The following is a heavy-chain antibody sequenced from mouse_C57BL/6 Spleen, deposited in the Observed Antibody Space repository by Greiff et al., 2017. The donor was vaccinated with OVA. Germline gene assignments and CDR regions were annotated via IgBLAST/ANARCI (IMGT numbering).Heavy chain of an antibody. CDR1: GYSFTGYY. V-gene: IGHV1-42*01. J-gene: IGHJ3*01. Sequence: VQLQQSGPELVKPGASVKISCKASGYSFTGYYMNWVKQSPEKSLEWIGEITPSTGGTTYNQKFKAKATLTVDKSSSKAYMPLKRLTSEDSAVYYCASEVYYGSRYVWFACWDRETLDTVST. CDR2: ITPSTGGT. D-gene: IGHD1-1*01. CDR3: ASEVYYGSRYVWFAC.